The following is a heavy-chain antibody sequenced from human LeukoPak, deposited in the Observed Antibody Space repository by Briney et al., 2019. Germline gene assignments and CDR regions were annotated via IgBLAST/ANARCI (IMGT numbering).Heavy chain of an antibody. CDR2: IYHSGST. CDR1: GASISSGGFY. CDR3: ARGTRTADY. V-gene: IGHV4-31*03. J-gene: IGHJ4*02. Sequence: YPSETLSLTCTVSGASISSGGFYWSWIRQHPGKALEWIGYIYHSGSTYYNPSLKSRVTISVDTSENQFSLRLSSVTAADTAVYYCARGTRTADYWGQGTLVTVSS. D-gene: IGHD5-18*01.